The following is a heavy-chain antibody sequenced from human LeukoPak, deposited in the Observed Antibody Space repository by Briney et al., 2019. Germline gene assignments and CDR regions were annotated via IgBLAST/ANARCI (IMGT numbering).Heavy chain of an antibody. CDR1: GFTFSGSA. V-gene: IGHV3-73*01. CDR2: IRSKANSYAT. Sequence: GGSLRLSCAASGFTFSGSAMHWVRQASRKGLEWGCRIRSKANSYATAYAASVKGRFTISRDDSRNTAYLQMNSLKTEDTAVYYCTRLSYYGSGNSWGQGTLVTVSS. D-gene: IGHD3-10*01. CDR3: TRLSYYGSGNS. J-gene: IGHJ4*02.